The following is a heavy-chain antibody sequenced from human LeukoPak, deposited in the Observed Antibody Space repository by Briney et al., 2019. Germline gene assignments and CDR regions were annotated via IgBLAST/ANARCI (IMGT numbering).Heavy chain of an antibody. Sequence: ASVKVSCKASGYTFTGYYMHWVRQAPGQGLEWMGWINPNSGGTVYAQKFQGRVTMTRDTSISTAYMELSRLRSDDTAVYYCARVGRRLVNYYHYGMDVWGQGTTVTVSS. J-gene: IGHJ6*02. CDR1: GYTFTGYY. CDR2: INPNSGGT. V-gene: IGHV1-2*02. D-gene: IGHD3-3*01. CDR3: ARVGRRLVNYYHYGMDV.